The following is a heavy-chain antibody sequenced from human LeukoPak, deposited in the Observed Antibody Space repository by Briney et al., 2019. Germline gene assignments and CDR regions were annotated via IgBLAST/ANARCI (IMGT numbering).Heavy chain of an antibody. Sequence: SVKVSCKASGGTFSSYAISWVRQAPGQGLEWMGGIIPIFGTANYAQKFQGRVTITTDESTSTAYMELSSLRSEDTAVYYYARVPSIAAGGPLDPWGQGTLVTVSS. CDR1: GGTFSSYA. V-gene: IGHV1-69*05. J-gene: IGHJ5*02. CDR2: IIPIFGTA. CDR3: ARVPSIAAGGPLDP. D-gene: IGHD6-13*01.